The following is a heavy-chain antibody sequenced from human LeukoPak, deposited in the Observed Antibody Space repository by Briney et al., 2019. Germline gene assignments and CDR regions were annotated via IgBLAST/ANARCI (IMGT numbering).Heavy chain of an antibody. D-gene: IGHD2-15*01. J-gene: IGHJ4*02. CDR3: ARHVDPFQGYCSGGSCYSGWNY. V-gene: IGHV5-51*01. CDR2: IYPGDSDT. CDR1: GYSFTSYW. Sequence: GESLKISCQGSGYSFTSYWIGWVRQMPGKGLEWMGIIYPGDSDTRYSPSFQGQVTISADKSISTAYLQWSSLKASDTAMYYCARHVDPFQGYCSGGSCYSGWNYWGQGTLVTVSS.